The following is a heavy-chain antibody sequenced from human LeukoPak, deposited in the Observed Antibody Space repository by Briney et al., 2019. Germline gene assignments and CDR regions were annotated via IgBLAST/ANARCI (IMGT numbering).Heavy chain of an antibody. D-gene: IGHD5-24*01. CDR1: GYSFTGYW. Sequence: GESLKISCKGSGYSFTGYWIGWVRQMPGKGLEWMGIIYPGDSDTIYSPSFQGHVTISADKSSSTAYLEWSSLKASDTAMYYCARDRDGYNLDFRGQGTMVTVSS. CDR3: ARDRDGYNLDF. J-gene: IGHJ3*01. V-gene: IGHV5-51*01. CDR2: IYPGDSDT.